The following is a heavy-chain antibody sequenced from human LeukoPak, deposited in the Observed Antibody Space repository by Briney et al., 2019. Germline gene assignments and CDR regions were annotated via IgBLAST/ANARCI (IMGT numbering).Heavy chain of an antibody. Sequence: GGSLRPSCAASGFTFSTSGMSWVRQAPGTGLEWVSGISADGAYTHYADPVKGRFTISRDNSKNTLYLQMHSLRADDTAVYYCANGRYGQILFDYWGQGTLVTVYS. J-gene: IGHJ4*02. CDR1: GFTFSTSG. V-gene: IGHV3-23*01. CDR2: ISADGAYT. CDR3: ANGRYGQILFDY. D-gene: IGHD1-26*01.